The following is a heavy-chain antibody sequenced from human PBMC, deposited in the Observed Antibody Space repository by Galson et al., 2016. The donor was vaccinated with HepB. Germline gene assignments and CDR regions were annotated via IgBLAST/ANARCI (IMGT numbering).Heavy chain of an antibody. Sequence: SLRLSCAASGFTFSSYSMNWVRQAPGKGLEWVANINQDGSEKYYVDSVKGRFTISRDNSKNTLYLQMNSLRVEDTAVYYCAKGTTLQVHFGYFDHWGQGTLVTVSS. V-gene: IGHV3-7*03. J-gene: IGHJ4*02. CDR3: AKGTTLQVHFGYFDH. CDR2: INQDGSEK. D-gene: IGHD1/OR15-1a*01. CDR1: GFTFSSYS.